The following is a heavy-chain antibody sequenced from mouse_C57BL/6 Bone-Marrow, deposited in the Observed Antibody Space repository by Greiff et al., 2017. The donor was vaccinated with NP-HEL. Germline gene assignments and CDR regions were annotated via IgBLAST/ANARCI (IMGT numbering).Heavy chain of an antibody. J-gene: IGHJ4*01. CDR2: IYPGDGDT. Sequence: LQQSGASVKISCKASGYAFSSYWMNWVKQRPGKGLEWIGQIYPGDGDTNYNGKFKGKATLTADKSSSTAYMQLSSLTSEDSSVYFCSSAYYSNYGYAMDYWGQGTSVTVSS. V-gene: IGHV1-80*01. D-gene: IGHD2-5*01. CDR3: SSAYYSNYGYAMDY. CDR1: GYAFSSYW.